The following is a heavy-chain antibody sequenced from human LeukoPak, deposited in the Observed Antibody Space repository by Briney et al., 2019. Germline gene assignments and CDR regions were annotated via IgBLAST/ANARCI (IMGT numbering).Heavy chain of an antibody. J-gene: IGHJ4*02. CDR3: VREYHGGYFDF. D-gene: IGHD3-16*01. CDR2: VYPSAGTS. CDR1: GYIFTGYY. V-gene: IGHV1-46*03. Sequence: ASVKVSCKASGYIFTGYYMHWVRQAPGQGLEWLGVVYPSAGTSDPAQRFRARITLSDDTSTSTAYMELRSLKSEDTAIYFCVREYHGGYFDFWGPGTLVTVSS.